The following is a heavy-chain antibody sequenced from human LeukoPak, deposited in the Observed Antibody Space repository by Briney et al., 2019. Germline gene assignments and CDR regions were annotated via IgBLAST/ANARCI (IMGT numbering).Heavy chain of an antibody. J-gene: IGHJ6*02. Sequence: SVNVSCKASGGTFSSYAISWVRQAPGQGLEWMGGIIPIFGTANYAQKFQGRVTITADESTSTAYMELSSLRSEDTAVYYCASSILGDIVVVPAAIDYYYYGMDAWGQGTTVTVSS. CDR1: GGTFSSYA. V-gene: IGHV1-69*13. CDR2: IIPIFGTA. D-gene: IGHD2-2*01. CDR3: ASSILGDIVVVPAAIDYYYYGMDA.